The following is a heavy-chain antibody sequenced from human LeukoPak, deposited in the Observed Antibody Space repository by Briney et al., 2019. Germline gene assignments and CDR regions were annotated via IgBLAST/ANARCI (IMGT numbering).Heavy chain of an antibody. J-gene: IGHJ4*02. CDR2: IKQDGSEK. Sequence: GGSLRLSCAASGFTFSSYWMSWVRQAPGKGLEWVANIKQDGSEKYYVDSVKGRFTISRDNAKNSLYLQMNSLRAEDTAVYYCARELITAVAVREIDYWGQGTLVTVSS. V-gene: IGHV3-7*01. CDR3: ARELITAVAVREIDY. D-gene: IGHD6-19*01. CDR1: GFTFSSYW.